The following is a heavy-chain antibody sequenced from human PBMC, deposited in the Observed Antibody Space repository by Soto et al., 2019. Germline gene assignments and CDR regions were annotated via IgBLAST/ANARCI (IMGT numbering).Heavy chain of an antibody. D-gene: IGHD1-1*01. V-gene: IGHV4-34*01. CDR3: ARAFVVGRSSHSGVGY. Sequence: QVQLQQWGAGLLKPSETLSLTCAVYGGSFSGYYWSWIRQPPGKGLEWIGEINHSGSTNYNPSRKSRVTISVDTSKNQFSLKLGSVTAADTAVYYCARAFVVGRSSHSGVGYLGQGTLVTVSS. CDR2: INHSGST. J-gene: IGHJ4*02. CDR1: GGSFSGYY.